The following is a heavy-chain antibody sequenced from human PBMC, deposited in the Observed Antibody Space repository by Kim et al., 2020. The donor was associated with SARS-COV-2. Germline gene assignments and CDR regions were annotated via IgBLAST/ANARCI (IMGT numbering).Heavy chain of an antibody. D-gene: IGHD5-12*01. CDR1: GFTVSSNY. V-gene: IGHV3-53*01. J-gene: IGHJ2*01. CDR3: ARAGWLRGYWYFDL. Sequence: GGSLRLSCAASGFTVSSNYMSWVRQAPGKGLEWVSVIYSGGSTYYADSVKGRFTISRDNSKNTLYLQMNSLRAEDTAVYYCARAGWLRGYWYFDLWGRGTLVTVSS. CDR2: IYSGGST.